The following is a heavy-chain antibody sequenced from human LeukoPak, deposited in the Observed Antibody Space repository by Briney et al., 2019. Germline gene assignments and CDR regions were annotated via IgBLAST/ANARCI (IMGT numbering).Heavy chain of an antibody. J-gene: IGHJ5*02. Sequence: SETLSLTCAVYGGSFSGYYWSWIRQPPGKGLEWIGEINHSGSTNYNPSLKSRVTISVDTSKNQFSLKLSSVTAADTAVYYCARRPCCGQSVWFDPWGQGTLGTVSS. CDR1: GGSFSGYY. CDR2: INHSGST. CDR3: ARRPCCGQSVWFDP. D-gene: IGHD2-21*01. V-gene: IGHV4-34*01.